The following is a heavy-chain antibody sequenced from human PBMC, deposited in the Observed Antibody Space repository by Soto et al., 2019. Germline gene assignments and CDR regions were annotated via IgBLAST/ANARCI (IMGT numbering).Heavy chain of an antibody. D-gene: IGHD2-15*01. J-gene: IGHJ4*02. V-gene: IGHV3-30*18. CDR1: GFTFINYD. Sequence: GGYLRLSCAASGFTFINYDMHWVRQAPGKGLEWVALISYDGSNKYYAHSVKGRFTISRDNSKNTLYMQMNSLRAEDTAVYYCAKDLAPTRWILSFDSCGQGTLVTLSS. CDR2: ISYDGSNK. CDR3: AKDLAPTRWILSFDS.